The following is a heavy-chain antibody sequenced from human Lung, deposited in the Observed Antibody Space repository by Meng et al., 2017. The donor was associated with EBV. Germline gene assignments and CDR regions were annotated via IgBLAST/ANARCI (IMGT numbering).Heavy chain of an antibody. Sequence: QVQLVQSGSELEKPWPSVKVSCKASGYSITSYAMNWGRQAHGQGLEWMGMINTNSGNPTYAQRFTGRFVFSLDTSVSTAYLQISSLKAEETAVYYCARGDYYDSSGFDYWGQGTLVTVSS. D-gene: IGHD3-22*01. CDR1: GYSITSYA. J-gene: IGHJ4*02. V-gene: IGHV7-4-1*02. CDR2: INTNSGNP. CDR3: ARGDYYDSSGFDY.